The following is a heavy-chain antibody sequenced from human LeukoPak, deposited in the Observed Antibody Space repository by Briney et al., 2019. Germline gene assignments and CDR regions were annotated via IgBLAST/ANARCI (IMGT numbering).Heavy chain of an antibody. CDR3: ARGPTISETGYFDY. D-gene: IGHD1-1*01. CDR2: VNHRGDT. V-gene: IGHV4-34*01. CDR1: GGSFTGYY. Sequence: SETLSLTCAVYGGSFTGYYWSWIRQSPGKGLQWIAEVNHRGDTNYNPSVKGRVTISLDTSKNQFSLKVTSLTAADTAVYYCARGPTISETGYFDYWGQGTLVTVSS. J-gene: IGHJ4*03.